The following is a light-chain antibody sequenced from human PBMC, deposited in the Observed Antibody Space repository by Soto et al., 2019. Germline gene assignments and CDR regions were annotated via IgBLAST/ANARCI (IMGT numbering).Light chain of an antibody. V-gene: IGLV2-14*01. CDR1: SSDVGGYNF. Sequence: QSVLTQPASVSGSPGQSITISCTGTSSDVGGYNFVSWYQQHPGKAPQLMIYDVSNRPSGVSNRFSGSKSDNTASLIISGRQADDEGDYYCSSYTSSSTPYVFGTGTKLTVL. J-gene: IGLJ1*01. CDR2: DVS. CDR3: SSYTSSSTPYV.